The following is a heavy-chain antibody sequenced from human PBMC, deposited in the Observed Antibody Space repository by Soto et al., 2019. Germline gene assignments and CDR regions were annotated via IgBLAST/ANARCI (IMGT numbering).Heavy chain of an antibody. CDR1: GGSFSGYY. V-gene: IGHV4-34*01. CDR3: ARGPTIVASSAGYCSGGSCYPNRKDSDY. D-gene: IGHD2-15*01. Sequence: QVQLQQWGAGLLKPSETLSLTCAVYGGSFSGYYWSWIRQPPGKGLEWIGEINHSGSTNYNPSLKSRVDISVDTSKDQFSLKLSSVTAADTAVYSCARGPTIVASSAGYCSGGSCYPNRKDSDYWGPGTLVTVSS. CDR2: INHSGST. J-gene: IGHJ4*02.